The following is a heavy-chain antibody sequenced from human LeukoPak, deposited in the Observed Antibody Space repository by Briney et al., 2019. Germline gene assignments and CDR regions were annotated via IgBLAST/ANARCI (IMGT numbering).Heavy chain of an antibody. D-gene: IGHD3-16*01. CDR1: GFIFSSYG. CDR2: ISYDGRNK. J-gene: IGHJ3*02. Sequence: GGSLRLSCAASGFIFSSYGSHGMHWVRQAPGKGLEWVAVISYDGRNKHYADSVKGRFTLSRDNSKNTLYLQMNSLRAEDTAVYYCAREGGRREAVGYAFDIWGQGTMVTVSS. CDR3: AREGGRREAVGYAFDI. V-gene: IGHV3-30*03.